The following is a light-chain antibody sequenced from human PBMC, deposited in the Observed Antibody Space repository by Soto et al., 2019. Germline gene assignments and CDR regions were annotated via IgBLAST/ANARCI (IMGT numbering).Light chain of an antibody. Sequence: QSVLTQPPSVSAAPGQKVTISCSGSSSNIGNNYVSWYQQLPGPAPKLLIYDNNTRPSGIPDRFSGSKSGTSATLGITGLQTGDEADYYCGTWDSSLSAVVFGGGTKLTVL. CDR3: GTWDSSLSAVV. V-gene: IGLV1-51*01. J-gene: IGLJ2*01. CDR1: SSNIGNNY. CDR2: DNN.